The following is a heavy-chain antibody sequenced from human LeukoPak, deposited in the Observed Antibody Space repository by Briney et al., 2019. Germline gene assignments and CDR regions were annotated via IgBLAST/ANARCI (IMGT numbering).Heavy chain of an antibody. Sequence: GRSLRLSCAASGFTFSSFAMSWVPQAPGKGLEGVSAISRSGGSTYYADSVKGRFTISRDNSKNTLYLQMNSLISAPTPVFFFSKERLWFGELFSPYESWGEGTLVSVSS. CDR3: SKERLWFGELFSPYES. CDR1: GFTFSSFA. CDR2: ISRSGGST. D-gene: IGHD3-10*01. V-gene: IGHV3-23*01. J-gene: IGHJ5*02.